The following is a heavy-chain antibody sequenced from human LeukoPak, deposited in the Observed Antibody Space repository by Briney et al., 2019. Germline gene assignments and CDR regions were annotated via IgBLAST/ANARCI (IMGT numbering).Heavy chain of an antibody. Sequence: PGGSLRLSCAASGFTFSSYAMHWVRQAPGKGLEWVSYISSSGSTIYYADSVKGRFTISRDNAKNSLYLQMNSLRAEDTAVYYCARDGTGSNSGWYIHWGQGALVTVSS. CDR3: ARDGTGSNSGWYIH. J-gene: IGHJ4*02. D-gene: IGHD6-19*01. V-gene: IGHV3-48*04. CDR2: ISSSGSTI. CDR1: GFTFSSYA.